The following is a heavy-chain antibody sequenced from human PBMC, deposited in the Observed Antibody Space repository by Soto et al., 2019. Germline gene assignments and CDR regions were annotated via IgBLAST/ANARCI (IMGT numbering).Heavy chain of an antibody. CDR1: GGSISSSSYY. CDR3: ARHGVVPAAMVAWGDWFDP. D-gene: IGHD2-2*01. J-gene: IGHJ5*02. V-gene: IGHV4-39*01. CDR2: IYYSGST. Sequence: SETLSLTCTVSGGSISSSSYYWGWIRQPPGKGLEWIGSIYYSGSTYYNPSLKSRVTISVDTSKNQFSLKLSSVTAADTAVYYCARHGVVPAAMVAWGDWFDPWGQGTLVTVSS.